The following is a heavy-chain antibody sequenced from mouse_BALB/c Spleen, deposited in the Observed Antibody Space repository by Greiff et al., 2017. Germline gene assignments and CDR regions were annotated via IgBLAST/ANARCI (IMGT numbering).Heavy chain of an antibody. J-gene: IGHJ2*01. CDR3: ARVTTAHYFDY. V-gene: IGHV1-63*02. Sequence: VQLQQSGAELVRPGTSVKISCKASGYTFTNYWLGWVKQRPGHGLEWIGDIYPGGGYTNYNEKFKGKATLTADTSSSTAYMQLSSLTSEDSAVYFCARVTTAHYFDYWGQGTTLTVSS. D-gene: IGHD1-2*01. CDR2: IYPGGGYT. CDR1: GYTFTNYW.